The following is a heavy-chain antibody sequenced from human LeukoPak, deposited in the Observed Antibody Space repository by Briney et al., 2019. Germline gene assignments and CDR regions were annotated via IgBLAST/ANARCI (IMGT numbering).Heavy chain of an antibody. V-gene: IGHV1-2*02. CDR2: INPNSGGT. Sequence: ASVKVSCKASGYTFTTYAMNWVRQAPGQGLEWMGWINPNSGGTNYAQKFQGRVTMTRDTSISTAYMELSRLTSDDTAVYYCARDRHLWVDNWGQGTLVTVSS. J-gene: IGHJ4*02. D-gene: IGHD5-18*01. CDR3: ARDRHLWVDN. CDR1: GYTFTTYA.